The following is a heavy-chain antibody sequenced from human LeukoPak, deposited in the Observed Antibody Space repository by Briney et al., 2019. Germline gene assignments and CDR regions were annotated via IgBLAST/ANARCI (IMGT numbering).Heavy chain of an antibody. J-gene: IGHJ4*02. Sequence: PGGSLRLSCAASGFTFSSYSMNWVRQAPGKGLVWVSRTNSDGSSTSYADSVKGRFTISRDNAKNTLYLQMNSLRAEDTAVYYCARVEGSSSSFVRYWGQGTLVTVSS. CDR1: GFTFSSYS. CDR3: ARVEGSSSSFVRY. CDR2: TNSDGSST. V-gene: IGHV3-74*01. D-gene: IGHD6-6*01.